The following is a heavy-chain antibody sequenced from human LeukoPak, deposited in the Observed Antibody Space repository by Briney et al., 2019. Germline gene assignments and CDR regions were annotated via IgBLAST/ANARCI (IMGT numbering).Heavy chain of an antibody. Sequence: SETLSLTCTVSGGSISSTRYYWDWIRQPPGKGLEWIGSIYYSGSTYYNPSLKSRVTISVDTSKNQFSLKLSSVTAADTAVYYCARDKSGYSSGWYVFGWFDPWGQGTLVTVSS. D-gene: IGHD6-19*01. J-gene: IGHJ5*02. CDR3: ARDKSGYSSGWYVFGWFDP. CDR2: IYYSGST. V-gene: IGHV4-39*07. CDR1: GGSISSTRYY.